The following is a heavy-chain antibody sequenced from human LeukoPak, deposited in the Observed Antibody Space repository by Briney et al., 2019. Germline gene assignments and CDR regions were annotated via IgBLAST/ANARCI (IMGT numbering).Heavy chain of an antibody. CDR3: ARGGLRVVVPAAHDPWYFDY. CDR1: GGTFSSYA. D-gene: IGHD2-2*01. Sequence: SVKVSCKASGGTFSSYAISWVRQAPGQGLEWMGGIIPIFGTANYAQKFQGRVTITADESTSTAYMELSSLRSEDTAVYYCARGGLRVVVPAAHDPWYFDYWGQGTLVTVSS. V-gene: IGHV1-69*13. CDR2: IIPIFGTA. J-gene: IGHJ4*02.